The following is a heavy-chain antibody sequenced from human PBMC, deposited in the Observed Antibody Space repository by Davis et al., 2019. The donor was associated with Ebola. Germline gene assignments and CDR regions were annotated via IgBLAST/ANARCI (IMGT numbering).Heavy chain of an antibody. CDR3: ARRGYSYGIFDY. CDR2: IYYSGST. J-gene: IGHJ4*02. CDR1: GGSISSYY. D-gene: IGHD5-18*01. V-gene: IGHV4-59*08. Sequence: MPSETLSLTCTVSGGSISSYYWSWIRQPPGKGLEWIGYIYYSGSTNYNPSLKSRVIISVDTSKNQFSLKLSSVTAADTAVYYCARRGYSYGIFDYWGQGTLVTVSS.